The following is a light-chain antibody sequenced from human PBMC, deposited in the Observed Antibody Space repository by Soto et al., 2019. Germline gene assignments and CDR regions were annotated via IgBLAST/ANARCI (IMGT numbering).Light chain of an antibody. CDR2: GTS. Sequence: ETVLTQSPCSLSLSLGDRATLSCRASQTVSNNYLAWYQQKPGQAPRLLIYGTSNRATGIPDRFSGSGSGTDFTLTISRLEPEDFAVYYCQQRSNWPLTFGGGTKVDIK. CDR1: QTVSNNY. V-gene: IGKV3D-20*02. CDR3: QQRSNWPLT. J-gene: IGKJ4*01.